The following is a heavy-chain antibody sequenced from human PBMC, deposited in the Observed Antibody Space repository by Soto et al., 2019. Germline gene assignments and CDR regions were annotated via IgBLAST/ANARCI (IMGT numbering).Heavy chain of an antibody. CDR1: GFTFTSSA. D-gene: IGHD1-20*01. CDR2: IVVGSGNT. V-gene: IGHV1-58*02. J-gene: IGHJ6*03. CDR3: AAALTGKPYYYYYMDV. Sequence: SVKVSCKASGFTFTSSAMQWVRQARGQRLEWIGWIVVGSGNTNYAQKFQERVTITRDMSTSTAYMELSSLRSEDTAVYYCAAALTGKPYYYYYMDVWGKGTTVTVAS.